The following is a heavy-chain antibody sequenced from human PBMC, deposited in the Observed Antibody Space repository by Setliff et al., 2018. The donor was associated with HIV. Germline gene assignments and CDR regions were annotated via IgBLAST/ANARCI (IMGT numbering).Heavy chain of an antibody. CDR2: MYQSGTT. J-gene: IGHJ4*02. CDR1: YCISSGYY. D-gene: IGHD1-26*01. CDR3: ARQRHSGRGFFDY. V-gene: IGHV4-38-2*01. Sequence: SETLSLTCAVSYCISSGYYWGWFRQPPGKGLEWIGSMYQSGTTNYNPSLKSRVTITMDTSMTQFSLKMTSMTAEDTALYYCARQRHSGRGFFDYWGQGILVTVSS.